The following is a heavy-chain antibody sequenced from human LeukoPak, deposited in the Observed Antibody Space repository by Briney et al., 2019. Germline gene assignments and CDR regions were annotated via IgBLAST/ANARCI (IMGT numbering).Heavy chain of an antibody. CDR2: INKDGSEK. Sequence: GGSLRLSCAASGFNFIYYSMTWVRQAPGKGLEWVANINKDGSEKYYVDSVEGRFSISRDNAENLLYLQVDSLRAEDTAVYYCARDFWTTNPESHWGQGTLVTVSS. CDR3: ARDFWTTNPESH. V-gene: IGHV3-7*01. CDR1: GFNFIYYS. J-gene: IGHJ4*02. D-gene: IGHD3/OR15-3a*01.